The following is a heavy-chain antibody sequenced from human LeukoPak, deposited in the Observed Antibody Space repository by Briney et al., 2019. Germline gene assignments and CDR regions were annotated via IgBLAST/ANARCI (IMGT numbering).Heavy chain of an antibody. CDR2: ITGDGDRT. J-gene: IGHJ4*02. D-gene: IGHD2-2*01. CDR3: ARVPVPESERYYFDY. V-gene: IGHV3-23*01. Sequence: GSLRLSCAASGFTFSNYAMSWVRQAPGKGLEWVSTITGDGDRTHYADSVKGRFTISRDNSKNTLYLQMNSLRAEDTAVYYCARVPVPESERYYFDYWGQGTLVTVSS. CDR1: GFTFSNYA.